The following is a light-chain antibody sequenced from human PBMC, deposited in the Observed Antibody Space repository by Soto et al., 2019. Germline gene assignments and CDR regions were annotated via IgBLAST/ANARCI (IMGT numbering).Light chain of an antibody. CDR1: QSVSSN. V-gene: IGKV3-15*01. CDR2: GAS. Sequence: EIVMTQSPATLSVSPGERATLSCRASQSVSSNVAWYQHKPGQAPGLLIYGASTRTTGIPARFSGSGSGTDFTLTISSLQSEDFAIYYCQQYNNWPRTFGQGTKVEIK. CDR3: QQYNNWPRT. J-gene: IGKJ1*01.